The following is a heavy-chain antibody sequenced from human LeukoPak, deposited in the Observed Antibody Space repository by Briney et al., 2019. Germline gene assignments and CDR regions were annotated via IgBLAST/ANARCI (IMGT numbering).Heavy chain of an antibody. J-gene: IGHJ2*01. V-gene: IGHV4-59*01. Sequence: SETLSLTCTVSGGSISDSYWSWVRQPPGKGLEWVGFVYNGRSANYNPSLKSRLTMSLNTSKNQLSLRLNSLTTADTAVYYCARDPGFGELLSVGYFDLWGRGILVTVS. D-gene: IGHD3-10*01. CDR1: GGSISDSY. CDR2: VYNGRSA. CDR3: ARDPGFGELLSVGYFDL.